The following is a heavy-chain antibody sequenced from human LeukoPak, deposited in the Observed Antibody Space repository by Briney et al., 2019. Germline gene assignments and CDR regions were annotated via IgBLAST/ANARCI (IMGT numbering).Heavy chain of an antibody. CDR1: GFTFSSYG. D-gene: IGHD1-1*01. V-gene: IGHV3-30*02. CDR2: ISFSGRNV. Sequence: PGGSLRLSCAASGFTFSSYGRYWVRQAPGKGLEWVSYISFSGRNVHYADSVKGRFTISRDNSKSTLFLQMNSLRPEDTAVYYCAKPTTGSPTAAGLDYWGQGTLVTVSS. CDR3: AKPTTGSPTAAGLDY. J-gene: IGHJ4*02.